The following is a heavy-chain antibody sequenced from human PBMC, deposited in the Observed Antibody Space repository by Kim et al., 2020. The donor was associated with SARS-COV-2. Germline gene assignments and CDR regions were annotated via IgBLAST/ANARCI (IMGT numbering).Heavy chain of an antibody. V-gene: IGHV3-48*02. J-gene: IGHJ5*02. CDR3: ARGDSSGSNNWFDP. CDR1: GFTFSSYS. Sequence: GGSLRLSCAASGFTFSSYSMNWVRQAPGKGLEWVSYISSSSSTIYYADSVKGRFTISRDNAKNSLYLQMNSLRDEDTAVYYCARGDSSGSNNWFDPWGQGTLVTVSS. CDR2: ISSSSSTI. D-gene: IGHD1-26*01.